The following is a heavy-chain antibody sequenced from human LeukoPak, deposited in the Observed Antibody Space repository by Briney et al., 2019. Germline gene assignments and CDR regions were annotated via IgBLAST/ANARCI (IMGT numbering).Heavy chain of an antibody. Sequence: SETLSLTCTDSGGSISSDSYYWAWIRQPPGKGLEWIASIYYSGSTYYNPSLKSRVTISVDTSRNQFSLKLSSVTAADTAVHYCASLAVAGLSEGYWGQGTLVIVSS. D-gene: IGHD6-19*01. CDR2: IYYSGST. V-gene: IGHV4-39*01. CDR3: ASLAVAGLSEGY. J-gene: IGHJ4*02. CDR1: GGSISSDSYY.